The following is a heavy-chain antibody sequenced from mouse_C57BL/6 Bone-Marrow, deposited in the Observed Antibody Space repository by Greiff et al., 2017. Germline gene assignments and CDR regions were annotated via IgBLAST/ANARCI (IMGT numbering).Heavy chain of an antibody. D-gene: IGHD1-1*01. J-gene: IGHJ4*01. Sequence: QVQLQQSGAELARPGASVKMSCKASGYTFTSYTMHWVKQRPGQGLEWIGYINPSSGYTKYNQKFKDKATLTADKSSSTAYMQLSRLTSEDSAVYYWARRNYYYAMDYWGQGTSVTVSS. CDR3: ARRNYYYAMDY. CDR1: GYTFTSYT. CDR2: INPSSGYT. V-gene: IGHV1-4*01.